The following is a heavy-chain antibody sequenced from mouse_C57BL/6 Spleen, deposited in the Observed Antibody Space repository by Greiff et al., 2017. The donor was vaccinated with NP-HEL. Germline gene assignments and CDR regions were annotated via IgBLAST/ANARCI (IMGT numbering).Heavy chain of an antibody. D-gene: IGHD1-1*01. CDR2: ISSGGSYT. CDR1: GFTFRSYG. J-gene: IGHJ4*01. CDR3: ASHYYGSSLYAMDY. V-gene: IGHV5-6*01. Sequence: DVHLVESGGDLVKPGGSLKLSCAASGFTFRSYGMSWVRQTPDKRLEWVATISSGGSYTYYPDSVKGRFTISRDNAKNTLYLQMSSLKSEDTAMYYCASHYYGSSLYAMDYWGQGTSVTVSS.